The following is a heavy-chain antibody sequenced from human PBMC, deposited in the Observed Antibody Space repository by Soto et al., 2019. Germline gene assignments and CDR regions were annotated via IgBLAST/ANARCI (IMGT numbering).Heavy chain of an antibody. J-gene: IGHJ4*01. CDR1: GFTFSSYA. Sequence: GGSLRLSCAASGFTFSSYAMSWVRQSPGKGLEWVAAISGSGGSTYYADSVKGRFTISRDNSKNTLYLQMNSLRAEDTAIYYCAKVDIVATIAPFDYWGHGTLVTVSS. D-gene: IGHD5-12*01. V-gene: IGHV3-23*01. CDR3: AKVDIVATIAPFDY. CDR2: ISGSGGST.